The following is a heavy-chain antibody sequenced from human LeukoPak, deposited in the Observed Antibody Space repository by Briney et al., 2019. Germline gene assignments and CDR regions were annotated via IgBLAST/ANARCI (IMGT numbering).Heavy chain of an antibody. J-gene: IGHJ4*02. D-gene: IGHD6-19*01. Sequence: GGCLRLSCAASGFTFSSYAMSWVRQAPGKGLECVSAIRGSGGSTYYADSVKGRFTISGDNSKNTLYLQMKSLRADDTALYYFARGEPATPGSLDYWGQGTLVTVSS. CDR1: GFTFSSYA. V-gene: IGHV3-23*01. CDR3: ARGEPATPGSLDY. CDR2: IRGSGGST.